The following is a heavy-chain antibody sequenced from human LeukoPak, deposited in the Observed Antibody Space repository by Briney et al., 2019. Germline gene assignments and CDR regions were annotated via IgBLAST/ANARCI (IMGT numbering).Heavy chain of an antibody. V-gene: IGHV3-30*02. J-gene: IGHJ4*02. CDR2: IRYDGSNK. CDR1: GFTFSSYG. CDR3: AKLDYGDYAPFDY. D-gene: IGHD4-17*01. Sequence: GGSLRLSCAASGFTFSSYGMHWVRQAPGKGLEWVAFIRYDGSNKYYADSVKGRFTILRDNSKNTLYLQMNSLRGEDTAIYYCAKLDYGDYAPFDYWGQGTLVTVSS.